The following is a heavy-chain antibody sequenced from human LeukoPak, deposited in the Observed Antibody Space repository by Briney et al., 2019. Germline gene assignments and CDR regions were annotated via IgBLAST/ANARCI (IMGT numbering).Heavy chain of an antibody. J-gene: IGHJ4*02. CDR3: ARGRYNWNDVGYCFDY. CDR2: INHSGST. Sequence: PSETLSLTCAVYGGSFSGYYWSWIRQPPGKGLGWIGEINHSGSTNYNPSLKSRVTISVDTSKNQFSLKLSSVTAADTAVYYCARGRYNWNDVGYCFDYWGQGTLVTVSS. CDR1: GGSFSGYY. V-gene: IGHV4-34*01. D-gene: IGHD1-1*01.